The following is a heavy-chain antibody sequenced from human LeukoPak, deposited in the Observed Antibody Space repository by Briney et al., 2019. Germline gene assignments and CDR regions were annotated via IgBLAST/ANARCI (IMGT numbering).Heavy chain of an antibody. V-gene: IGHV1-69*04. J-gene: IGHJ6*02. D-gene: IGHD1-26*01. CDR1: GGTFSSYA. CDR2: IIPILGIA. CDR3: ARASTVGATQYYYYYGMDV. Sequence: SVKVSCKASGGTFSSYAISWVRQAPRQGLEWMGRIIPILGIANYAQKFQGRVTITADKSTSTAYMELSSLRSEDTAVYYCARASTVGATQYYYYYGMDVWGQGTTVTVSS.